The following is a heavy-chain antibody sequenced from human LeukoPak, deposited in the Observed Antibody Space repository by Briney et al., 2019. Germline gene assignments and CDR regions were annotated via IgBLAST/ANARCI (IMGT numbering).Heavy chain of an antibody. Sequence: GGSLRLSCAASGFTFDDYGMSWVRQAPGKGLEWVSGINWNGGSTYYADSVKGRFTISRDNSKNTLYLQMNSLRAEDTAVYYCARRVATISRRVYYYYMDVWGKGTTVTVSS. CDR1: GFTFDDYG. CDR3: ARRVATISRRVYYYYMDV. V-gene: IGHV3-20*04. CDR2: INWNGGST. J-gene: IGHJ6*03. D-gene: IGHD5-12*01.